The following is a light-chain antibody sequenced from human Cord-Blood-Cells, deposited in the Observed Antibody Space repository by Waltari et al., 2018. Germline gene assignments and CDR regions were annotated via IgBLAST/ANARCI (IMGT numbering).Light chain of an antibody. CDR1: QRASSN. V-gene: IGKV3-15*01. Sequence: EIVMTQSTATLHVSPGERATLSCRACQRASSNLTWYQQKPCQAHRLLIYGASTRASGIPARFSGSGSGTEFTLTISSLQSEDFAVYYCQQYNNWYTFGQGTKLEIK. J-gene: IGKJ2*01. CDR2: GAS. CDR3: QQYNNWYT.